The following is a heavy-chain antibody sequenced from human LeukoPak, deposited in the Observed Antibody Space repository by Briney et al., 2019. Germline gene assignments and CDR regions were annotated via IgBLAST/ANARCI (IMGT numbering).Heavy chain of an antibody. D-gene: IGHD3-22*01. CDR3: ARDPSDSSGYYYVGVDY. CDR1: GYTFTSYG. J-gene: IGHJ4*02. V-gene: IGHV1-18*01. CDR2: ISAYNGNT. Sequence: ASVKVSCKASGYTFTSYGISWVRQAPGQGLEWMGWISAYNGNTNYAQKLQGRVTMTTDTSTSTAYVELRSLRSDDTAVYYCARDPSDSSGYYYVGVDYWGQGTLVTVSS.